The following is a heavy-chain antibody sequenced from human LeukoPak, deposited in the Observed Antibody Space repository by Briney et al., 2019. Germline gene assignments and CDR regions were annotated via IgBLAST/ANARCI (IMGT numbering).Heavy chain of an antibody. CDR2: ISSSSTTI. Sequence: GGSLRLSCAASGFTFSDFYMTWIRQAPGQGLEWVSYISSSSTTIYYADSVKGRFTISRDSAKNSLYLQMNSLRAEDTAVYYCASPLREGGSDYWGQGTLVTVSS. D-gene: IGHD2-15*01. V-gene: IGHV3-11*01. CDR1: GFTFSDFY. CDR3: ASPLREGGSDY. J-gene: IGHJ4*02.